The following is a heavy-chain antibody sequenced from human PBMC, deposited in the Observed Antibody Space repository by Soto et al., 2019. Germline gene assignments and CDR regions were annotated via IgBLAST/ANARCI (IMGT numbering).Heavy chain of an antibody. CDR3: ARHVGFWSGYYMYYYYYMDV. V-gene: IGHV5-51*01. D-gene: IGHD3-3*01. J-gene: IGHJ6*03. CDR2: IYPGDSDT. CDR1: GYSFTSYW. Sequence: GESLKISCKGSGYSFTSYWIGWVRQMPGKGLEWMGIIYPGDSDTRYSPSFQGQVTISADKSISTAYLQWSSLKASDTAMYYCARHVGFWSGYYMYYYYYMDVWGKGTTVTVSS.